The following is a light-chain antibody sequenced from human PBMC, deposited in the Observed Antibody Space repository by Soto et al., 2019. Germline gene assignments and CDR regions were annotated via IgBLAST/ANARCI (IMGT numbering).Light chain of an antibody. V-gene: IGLV3-21*02. Sequence: SLALNQPPSVSVAPGQTGRISCGGKNIGRKSVHWYQQKPGQAPVLVVYDDSDRPSGIPERFSGSNSGNTATLTISRVEAGDEADYYCQVWDSSNDHYVFGTGTKVTVL. J-gene: IGLJ1*01. CDR1: NIGRKS. CDR2: DDS. CDR3: QVWDSSNDHYV.